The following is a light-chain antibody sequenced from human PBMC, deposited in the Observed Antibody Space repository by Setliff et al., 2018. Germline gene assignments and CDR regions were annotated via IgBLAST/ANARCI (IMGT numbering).Light chain of an antibody. Sequence: QSALTQPASVSGSPGQSITISCSGTIGDVGAYDFVSWYQHHPGKAPKLVIYGVTNRPSGISNRFSGSKSGNSASLIISGLQAEDEADYYCSAYTSSSTYVFGTGTKVTVL. CDR2: GVT. CDR1: IGDVGAYDF. CDR3: SAYTSSSTYV. V-gene: IGLV2-14*01. J-gene: IGLJ1*01.